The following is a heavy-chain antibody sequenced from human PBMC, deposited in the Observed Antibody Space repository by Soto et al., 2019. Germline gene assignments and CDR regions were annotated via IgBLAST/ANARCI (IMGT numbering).Heavy chain of an antibody. Sequence: HPGGSLRLSCAASGFTFSGSAMHWVRQASGKGLEWVGRIRSKANSFATAYAASVKGRFTISRVDSKNTAYLQMNSLKTEDTAVYYCTSHLIAAAGPIDYWGQGTLVTSPQ. CDR2: IRSKANSFAT. D-gene: IGHD6-13*01. CDR3: TSHLIAAAGPIDY. CDR1: GFTFSGSA. J-gene: IGHJ4*02. V-gene: IGHV3-73*01.